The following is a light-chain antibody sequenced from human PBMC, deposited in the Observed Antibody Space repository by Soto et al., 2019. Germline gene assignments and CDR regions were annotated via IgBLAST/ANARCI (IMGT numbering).Light chain of an antibody. CDR1: RSKIGSNN. J-gene: IGLJ3*02. V-gene: IGLV1-44*01. CDR2: SPN. Sequence: QAVVTQPPSASGTPGQRVTISCSGSRSKIGSNNVNWYQQLPGTAPKLLIYSPNQRPSGVPERFSGSKSDTSASLAISGLQSEDEADYHCAAWDDSLRNWVFGGGTKLTVL. CDR3: AAWDDSLRNWV.